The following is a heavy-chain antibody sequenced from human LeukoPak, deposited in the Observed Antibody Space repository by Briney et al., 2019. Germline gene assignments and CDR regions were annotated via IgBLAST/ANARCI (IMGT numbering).Heavy chain of an antibody. CDR3: ARARDGDINGWFDP. Sequence: SETLSVTRTVSGGSINSYYWSWIRQPPGKGLEWIGYIYYSGSTENNPSLNSRVTISVDTSKNQFSLKMSSVTAADTAVYYCARARDGDINGWFDPWGKGTLVPVSS. D-gene: IGHD5-24*01. CDR1: GGSINSYY. J-gene: IGHJ5*02. CDR2: IYYSGST. V-gene: IGHV4-59*01.